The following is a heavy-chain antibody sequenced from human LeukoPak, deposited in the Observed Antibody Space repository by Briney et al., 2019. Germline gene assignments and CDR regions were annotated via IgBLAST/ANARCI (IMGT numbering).Heavy chain of an antibody. CDR1: GYDFTTNY. CDR3: AKGYCTGASCYVLDS. CDR2: INPSVGST. J-gene: IGHJ4*02. D-gene: IGHD2-15*01. Sequence: ASVKVSCKASGYDFTTNYIHWVRQAPGQGLQWMGTINPSVGSTTYGQRFRGRVTMTRDTSTATVYMDLSSLTSEDTAIYYCAKGYCTGASCYVLDSWGQGILVTVSS. V-gene: IGHV1-46*01.